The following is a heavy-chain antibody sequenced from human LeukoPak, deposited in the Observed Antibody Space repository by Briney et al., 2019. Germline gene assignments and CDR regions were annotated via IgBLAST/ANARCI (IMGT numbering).Heavy chain of an antibody. V-gene: IGHV3-48*02. CDR3: ARDLVSGRYFTSFGH. CDR1: GFTFSSYS. D-gene: IGHD1-26*01. Sequence: GGSLRLSCAVSGFTFSSYSMNWVRQAPGKGLEWVLYINSSSSTIYYADSVKGRFTISRDNAKNSLYLQMNSLRDEDTAVYYCARDLVSGRYFTSFGHWGQGTLVTVSS. CDR2: INSSSSTI. J-gene: IGHJ4*02.